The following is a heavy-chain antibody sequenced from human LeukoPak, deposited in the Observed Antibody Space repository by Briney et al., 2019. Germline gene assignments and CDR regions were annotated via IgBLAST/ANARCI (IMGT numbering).Heavy chain of an antibody. CDR3: ARGPSYFQH. V-gene: IGHV6-1*01. Sequence: SQTLSLTCAISGDTVSSNSATWNWIRQSPSRGLEWLGRTYYRSKWYKYYAVSVKGRITINPDTSKNQISLQLNSVTPEDTAVYYCARGPSYFQHWGQGTLVTVSS. CDR2: TYYRSKWYK. J-gene: IGHJ1*01. CDR1: GDTVSSNSAT.